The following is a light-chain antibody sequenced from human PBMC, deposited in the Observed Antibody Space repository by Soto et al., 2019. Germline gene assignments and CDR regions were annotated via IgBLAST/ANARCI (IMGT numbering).Light chain of an antibody. CDR3: SSYTTFSAPVV. CDR2: EVS. J-gene: IGLJ2*01. CDR1: SSDVGGYNY. V-gene: IGLV2-14*01. Sequence: QSVLTQPASVSGSPGQSITISCTGTSSDVGGYNYVSWYQQHPGKGPKLMIYEVSNRPSGVSNRFSGSKSGNTASLTISGLQAEDEADYYCSSYTTFSAPVVFGGGTKLTVL.